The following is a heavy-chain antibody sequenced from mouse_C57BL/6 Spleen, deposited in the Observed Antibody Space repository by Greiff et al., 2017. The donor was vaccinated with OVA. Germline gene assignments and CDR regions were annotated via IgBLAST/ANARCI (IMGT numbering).Heavy chain of an antibody. CDR1: GFTFSDFY. CDR2: SRNKANDYTT. V-gene: IGHV7-1*01. CDR3: ARDANDGSSYWYFDV. Sequence: EVKVVDSGGGLVQSGRSLRLSCATSGFTFSDFYMEWVRQAPGKGLEWIAASRNKANDYTTEYSAAVKGRFIVSRNTSQSILYLQMNALRAEDTAIYYCARDANDGSSYWYFDVWGTGTTVTVSS. J-gene: IGHJ1*03. D-gene: IGHD1-1*01.